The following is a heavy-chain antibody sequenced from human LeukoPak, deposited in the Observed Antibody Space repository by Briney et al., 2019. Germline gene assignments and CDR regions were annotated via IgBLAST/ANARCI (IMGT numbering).Heavy chain of an antibody. Sequence: PGGSLKLSCAASGFNFSIHWMSWVRQAPGKGLEWVATIKRDGSQKYHVDSVKGRFAISRDNAENSLYLQMNGLRAEDTAVYYCARVADGGYRDYWGQGTLVTVSS. CDR3: ARVADGGYRDY. J-gene: IGHJ4*02. D-gene: IGHD3-16*01. CDR1: GFNFSIHW. V-gene: IGHV3-7*01. CDR2: IKRDGSQK.